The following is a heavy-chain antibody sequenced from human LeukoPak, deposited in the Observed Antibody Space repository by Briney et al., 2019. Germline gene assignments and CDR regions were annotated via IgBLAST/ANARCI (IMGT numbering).Heavy chain of an antibody. CDR3: ARGVYIAAAQYGY. CDR2: AYYSGHT. J-gene: IGHJ4*02. CDR1: GGSISDNY. Sequence: TTSETLSLTCTVSGGSISDNYWSWIRQPPGKGLEWIGYAYYSGHTNYNSSLKSRVTMSLDTSKSQFSLKLSSVTAADTAVYYCARGVYIAAAQYGYWGQGTLVTVSS. D-gene: IGHD6-13*01. V-gene: IGHV4-59*01.